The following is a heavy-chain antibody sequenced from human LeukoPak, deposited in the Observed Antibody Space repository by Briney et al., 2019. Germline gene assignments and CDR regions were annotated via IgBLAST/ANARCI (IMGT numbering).Heavy chain of an antibody. J-gene: IGHJ5*02. D-gene: IGHD3-10*01. Sequence: ASVKVSCKASGYTFTSYYMHWVRQAPGQGLEWMGIINPSGGSTSYAQKFQGRVTMTRDTSTSTVYMELSSLRSEDTAVYYCAREGNYYGSGSYQTTTNWFDPWGQGTLVTVSS. CDR2: INPSGGST. CDR1: GYTFTSYY. CDR3: AREGNYYGSGSYQTTTNWFDP. V-gene: IGHV1-46*01.